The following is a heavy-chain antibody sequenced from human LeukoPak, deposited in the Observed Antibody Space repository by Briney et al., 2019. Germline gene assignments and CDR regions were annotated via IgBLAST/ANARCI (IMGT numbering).Heavy chain of an antibody. Sequence: ASVKVSCKASGYTFTSYGISWVRQAPGQGLEWMGWISAYNGNTNYAQKLQGRVTMTTDTSTSTAYMELSSLRSEDTAVYYCASARAPYYDSPYYFDYWGQGTLVTVSS. CDR2: ISAYNGNT. J-gene: IGHJ4*02. V-gene: IGHV1-18*01. CDR1: GYTFTSYG. CDR3: ASARAPYYDSPYYFDY. D-gene: IGHD3-22*01.